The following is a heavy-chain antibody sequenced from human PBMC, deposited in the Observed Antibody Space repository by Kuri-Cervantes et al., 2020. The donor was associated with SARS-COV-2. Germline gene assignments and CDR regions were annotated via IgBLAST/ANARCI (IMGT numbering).Heavy chain of an antibody. Sequence: SETLSLTCTVSSGSISTYYWSWIRQPPGKGLEWIGYLYYSGSTNYNPPLKSRVTISLDTSKNQFSLKLSSVTAADTAVYYCATGSYYVAYDYWGQGTLVTVSS. D-gene: IGHD1-26*01. CDR2: LYYSGST. J-gene: IGHJ4*02. CDR1: SGSISTYY. CDR3: ATGSYYVAYDY. V-gene: IGHV4-59*01.